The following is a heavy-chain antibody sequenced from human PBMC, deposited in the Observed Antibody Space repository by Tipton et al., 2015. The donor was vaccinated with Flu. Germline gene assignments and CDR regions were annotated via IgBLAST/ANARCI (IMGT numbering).Heavy chain of an antibody. D-gene: IGHD2-2*01. Sequence: SLRLSCAASGFTFSSYAMHWVRQAPGKGLEWVAVISYDGSNKYYADSVKGRFTISRDNSKNTLYLQMNSLRAEDTAVYYCARDPSEGIVVVPAAISYFYYGMDVWGQGTTVTVFS. J-gene: IGHJ6*02. CDR3: ARDPSEGIVVVPAAISYFYYGMDV. CDR1: GFTFSSYA. V-gene: IGHV3-30-3*01. CDR2: ISYDGSNK.